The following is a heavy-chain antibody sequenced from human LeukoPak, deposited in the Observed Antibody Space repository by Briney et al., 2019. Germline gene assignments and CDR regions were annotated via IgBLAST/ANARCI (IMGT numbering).Heavy chain of an antibody. CDR2: IFYSGST. CDR1: GGSISSGGYY. J-gene: IGHJ5*02. D-gene: IGHD4-23*01. CDR3: ARGQDYGGKRNWFAP. V-gene: IGHV4-31*03. Sequence: SETLSLTCTVSGGSISSGGYYWSWVRQHPGRGLEWIGYIFYSGSTFYNPSLKSRVTISVDTSKNQFSLKLSSVTAADTAVYYCARGQDYGGKRNWFAPWGQGTLVTVSS.